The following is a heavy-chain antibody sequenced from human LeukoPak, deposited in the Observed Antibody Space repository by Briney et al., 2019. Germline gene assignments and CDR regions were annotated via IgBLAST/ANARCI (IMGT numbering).Heavy chain of an antibody. CDR1: GFTFSGYW. J-gene: IGHJ4*02. CDR2: IYHSGST. Sequence: GSLRLSCAASGFTFSGYWMSWVRQPPGKGLEWIGEIYHSGSTNYNPSLKSRVTISVDKSKNQFSLKLSSVTAADTAVYYCARVSSSWSRGDYWGQGTLVTVSS. V-gene: IGHV4-4*02. D-gene: IGHD6-13*01. CDR3: ARVSSSWSRGDY.